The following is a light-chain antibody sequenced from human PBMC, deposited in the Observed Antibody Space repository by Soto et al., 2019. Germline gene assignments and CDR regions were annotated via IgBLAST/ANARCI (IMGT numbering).Light chain of an antibody. CDR2: AAS. Sequence: DIQMTQAPSSLSASVGARLTMSCRASQGIINYLAWYQQKPGKAPKLLTFAASSLQSGVPSRFSGSRSGPDFTLTISSLQPEDFATYYCQQSYSSPPTFGQGTKVDIK. CDR1: QGIINY. J-gene: IGKJ1*01. V-gene: IGKV1-39*01. CDR3: QQSYSSPPT.